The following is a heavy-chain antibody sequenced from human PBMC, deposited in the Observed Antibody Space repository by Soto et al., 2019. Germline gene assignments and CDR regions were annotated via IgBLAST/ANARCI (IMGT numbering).Heavy chain of an antibody. J-gene: IGHJ4*02. V-gene: IGHV3-23*01. Sequence: PGGSLRLSCAASGFTFNSYAMTWVRQAPGRGLEWVSAISGSDSSTYYADSVKGRFTISRDNSKNTLYIQMNSLTAEDTALYYCSRGGGASGWYGFFDYWGQGTMVTVSS. D-gene: IGHD6-19*01. CDR3: SRGGGASGWYGFFDY. CDR1: GFTFNSYA. CDR2: ISGSDSST.